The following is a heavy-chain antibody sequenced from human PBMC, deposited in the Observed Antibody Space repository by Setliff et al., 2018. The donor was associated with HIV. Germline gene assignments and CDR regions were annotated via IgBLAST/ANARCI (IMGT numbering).Heavy chain of an antibody. CDR3: GGNGYYSIDY. D-gene: IGHD3-22*01. J-gene: IGHJ4*02. V-gene: IGHV4-34*12. CDR2: IIHTGST. CDR1: GESFSGYY. Sequence: SETLSLTCAVYGESFSGYYWSWIRQPPGKGLEWIGEIIHTGSTNYNPSLKSRVTISVDTSKNQFSLKLSSVTAADTAVYYCGGNGYYSIDYWGQGTLVTVSS.